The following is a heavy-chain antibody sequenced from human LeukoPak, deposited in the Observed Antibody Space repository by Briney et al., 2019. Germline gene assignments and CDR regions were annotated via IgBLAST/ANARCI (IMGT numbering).Heavy chain of an antibody. Sequence: QPGGSLRLSCAASGFPFSSYAMSWVRQAPGKGLEWVSAISGSGGSTYYADSVKGRFTIFRDNSKNTLYLQMNSLRAEDTAVYYCAKAANYYYYYMDVWGKGTTVTVSS. V-gene: IGHV3-23*01. CDR2: ISGSGGST. CDR1: GFPFSSYA. J-gene: IGHJ6*03. CDR3: AKAANYYYYYMDV.